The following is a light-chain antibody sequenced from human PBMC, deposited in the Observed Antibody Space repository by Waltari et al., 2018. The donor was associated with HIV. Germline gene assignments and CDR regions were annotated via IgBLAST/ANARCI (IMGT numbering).Light chain of an antibody. V-gene: IGLV2-14*01. CDR3: SSYTSGSVV. CDR1: SSYVGAFNY. CDR2: EVS. J-gene: IGLJ2*01. Sequence: QSALTQPASVSGSPGQSITISCTGTSSYVGAFNYVSWYQQHPGKAPKLMIYEVSNRPSGVSTRYSGSKSGNTASLTISGLQAEDEADYYCSSYTSGSVVFGGGTKLTVL.